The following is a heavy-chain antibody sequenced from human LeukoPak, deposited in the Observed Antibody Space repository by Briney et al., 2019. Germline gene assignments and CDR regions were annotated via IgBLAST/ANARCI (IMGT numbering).Heavy chain of an antibody. J-gene: IGHJ4*02. CDR1: GGAFSSYA. CDR2: IIPVLDIV. Sequence: SVKVSCKASGGAFSSYAINWVRQAPGQGLEWMGRIIPVLDIVNYAQKFQGRVTITADKSTSTAYMEQSSLRAEDTAVYYCAREYDDPEGGDYFDYWGQGTLVTVSS. CDR3: AREYDDPEGGDYFDY. D-gene: IGHD3-3*01. V-gene: IGHV1-69*04.